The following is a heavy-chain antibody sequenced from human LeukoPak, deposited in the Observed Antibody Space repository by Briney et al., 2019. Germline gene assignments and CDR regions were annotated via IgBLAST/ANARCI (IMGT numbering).Heavy chain of an antibody. CDR2: ISGSGGST. CDR3: AKRYCSSTSCSYYYYYMDV. Sequence: GGSLRLSCAASGFTFSSYAMSWVRQAPGEGLEWVSAISGSGGSTYYADSVKGRFTISRDNSKNTLYLQMNSLRAEDTAVYYCAKRYCSSTSCSYYYYYMDVWGKGTTVTVSS. J-gene: IGHJ6*03. CDR1: GFTFSSYA. V-gene: IGHV3-23*01. D-gene: IGHD2-2*01.